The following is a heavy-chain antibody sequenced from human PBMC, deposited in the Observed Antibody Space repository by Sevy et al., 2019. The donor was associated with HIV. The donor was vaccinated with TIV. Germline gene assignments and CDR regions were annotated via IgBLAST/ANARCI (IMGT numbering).Heavy chain of an antibody. V-gene: IGHV3-7*01. J-gene: IGHJ6*02. D-gene: IGHD3-3*01. CDR2: IKQDGSEK. CDR3: AREPRITIFGVVGIDYYYYGMDV. CDR1: GFTFSSYW. Sequence: GGSLRLSCAASGFTFSSYWMSWVRQAPGKGLEWVANIKQDGSEKYYVDSVKGRFTISRDNAKNSLYLQMNSLRAEDTAVYYCAREPRITIFGVVGIDYYYYGMDVWGQWTTVTVSS.